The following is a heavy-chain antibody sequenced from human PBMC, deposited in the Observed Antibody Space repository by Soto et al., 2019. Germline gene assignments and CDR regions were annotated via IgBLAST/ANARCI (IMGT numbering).Heavy chain of an antibody. J-gene: IGHJ4*02. CDR1: SRAITSSSDY. V-gene: IGHV4-39*01. Sequence: SDTLFLTYTFSSRAITSSSDYWGWFRQPPGKGLEWIGSIYYSGSTYNNPSLKSRVTISVDTSKNQFSLKLSSVTAADTAVYYCARHTPAISISDHWGQGTLVTVS. D-gene: IGHD2-15*01. CDR2: IYYSGST. CDR3: ARHTPAISISDH.